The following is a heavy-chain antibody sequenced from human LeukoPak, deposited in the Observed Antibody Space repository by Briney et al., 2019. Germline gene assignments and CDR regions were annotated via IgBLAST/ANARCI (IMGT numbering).Heavy chain of an antibody. CDR3: ARERSGAFWFDP. Sequence: ASVKVSCKASGYTFTNYYMHWVRQAPGQGLEWMGIINLGGGNTNYPPKFQGRVTMTRDTSTSTVYMELSSLRSDDTAVYYCARERSGAFWFDPWGQGTLVTVSS. CDR1: GYTFTNYY. D-gene: IGHD2-15*01. V-gene: IGHV1-46*01. CDR2: INLGGGNT. J-gene: IGHJ5*02.